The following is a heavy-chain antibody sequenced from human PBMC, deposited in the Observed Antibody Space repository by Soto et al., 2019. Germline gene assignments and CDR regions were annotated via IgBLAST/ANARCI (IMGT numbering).Heavy chain of an antibody. V-gene: IGHV3-21*01. CDR3: ARGFRRDGCKYVSFDDY. Sequence: PGGSLRLSCAASGFTFSSYSMNWVRQAPGKGLEWVSSISSSSSYIYYADSVKGRFTISRDNAKNSLYLQMNSLRAEDTAVYYCARGFRRDGCKYVSFDDYWGQGTLVTVSS. D-gene: IGHD3-16*01. J-gene: IGHJ4*02. CDR2: ISSSSSYI. CDR1: GFTFSSYS.